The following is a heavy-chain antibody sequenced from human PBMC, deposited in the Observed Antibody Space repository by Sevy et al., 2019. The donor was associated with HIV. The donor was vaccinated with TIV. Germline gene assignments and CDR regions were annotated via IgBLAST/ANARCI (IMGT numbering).Heavy chain of an antibody. Sequence: GGSLRLSCAASGFTFSSYAMHWVRQAPGKGLEWVANIRQDGNELYYADSVRGRFTISRDNAKETLYLQMSNLRVEDSAIYYCARRYFDLWGQGTLVTVSS. CDR3: ARRYFDL. CDR2: IRQDGNEL. CDR1: GFTFSSYA. V-gene: IGHV3-7*01. J-gene: IGHJ4*02.